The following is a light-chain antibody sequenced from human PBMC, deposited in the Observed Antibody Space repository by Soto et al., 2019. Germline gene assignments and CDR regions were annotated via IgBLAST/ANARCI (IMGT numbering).Light chain of an antibody. J-gene: IGKJ1*01. V-gene: IGKV3D-20*02. Sequence: EIVLTQSPGTLSLSPGERVTLSCRASQSLPTKALAWYQQKPGQTPRLLIYGASTRDTAIPDRFNGSGSGTDFTLTISRVEPEDFAVYYCQQRSNWPGTFGQGTKVEIK. CDR2: GAS. CDR1: QSLPTKA. CDR3: QQRSNWPGT.